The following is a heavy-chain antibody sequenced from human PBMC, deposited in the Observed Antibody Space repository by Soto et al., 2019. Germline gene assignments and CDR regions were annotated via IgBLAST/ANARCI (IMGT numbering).Heavy chain of an antibody. Sequence: SVKVSCKASGGTFSSYAISWVRQAPGQGLEWMGGIIPIFGTANYAQKFQGRVTITADESTSTAYMELSSLRSEDTAVYYCARVLDIVVVVASPEYYYGMDVWGQGTTVTVSS. V-gene: IGHV1-69*13. CDR2: IIPIFGTA. J-gene: IGHJ6*02. CDR3: ARVLDIVVVVASPEYYYGMDV. CDR1: GGTFSSYA. D-gene: IGHD2-15*01.